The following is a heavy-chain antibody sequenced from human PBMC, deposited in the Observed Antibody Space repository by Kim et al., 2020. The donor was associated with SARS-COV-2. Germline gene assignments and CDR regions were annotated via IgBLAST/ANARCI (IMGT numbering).Heavy chain of an antibody. D-gene: IGHD2-2*02. Sequence: SETLSLTCAVYGGSFSGYYWSWIRQPPGKGLEWIGEINHSGSTNYNPSLKSRVTISVDTSKNQFSLKLSSVTAADTAVYYCAGTTAAAIPYYFDYWGQGTLVTVSS. CDR1: GGSFSGYY. CDR3: AGTTAAAIPYYFDY. V-gene: IGHV4-34*01. CDR2: INHSGST. J-gene: IGHJ4*02.